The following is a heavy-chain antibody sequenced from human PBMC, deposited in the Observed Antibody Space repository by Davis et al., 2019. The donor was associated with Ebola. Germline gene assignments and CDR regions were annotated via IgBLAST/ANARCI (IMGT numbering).Heavy chain of an antibody. J-gene: IGHJ6*02. CDR2: IDWDDDK. CDR3: GMDV. Sequence: TLSLTCTVSGGSISSYYWSWIRQPPGKALEWLARIDWDDDKYYSTSLKTRLTISKDTSKNQVVLTMTNMDPVDTATYYYGMDVWGQGTTVTVSS. CDR1: GGSISSYYW. V-gene: IGHV2-70*11.